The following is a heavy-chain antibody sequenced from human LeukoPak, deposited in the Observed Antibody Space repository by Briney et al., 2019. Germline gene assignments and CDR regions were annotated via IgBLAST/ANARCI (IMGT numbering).Heavy chain of an antibody. J-gene: IGHJ4*02. CDR2: ISVYNGNT. CDR3: ARGGGSRAAAIDY. CDR1: GYTFSTYG. D-gene: IGHD6-13*01. Sequence: ASVKVSCKASGYTFSTYGITWVRQAPGQGLEWMGWISVYNGNTNYTQKLQDRVTMTTDTSTNTAYMELRSLRSDDTAVYYCARGGGSRAAAIDYWGQGSLVIVSS. V-gene: IGHV1-18*01.